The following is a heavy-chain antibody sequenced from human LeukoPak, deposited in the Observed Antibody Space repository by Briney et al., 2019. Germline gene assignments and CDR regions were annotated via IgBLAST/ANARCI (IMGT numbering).Heavy chain of an antibody. J-gene: IGHJ4*02. V-gene: IGHV3-21*01. CDR1: GFTFGTYS. CDR3: ARGVVGDSSGYIPLNH. D-gene: IGHD3-22*01. CDR2: ISSSRSYI. Sequence: GGSLRLSCAASGFTFGTYSMNWVRQAPGKGLEWVSSISSSRSYIYYADSVKGRFTISRDNAENSLYLQMNSLRAEDTAVYYCARGVVGDSSGYIPLNHWGQGTLVTVSS.